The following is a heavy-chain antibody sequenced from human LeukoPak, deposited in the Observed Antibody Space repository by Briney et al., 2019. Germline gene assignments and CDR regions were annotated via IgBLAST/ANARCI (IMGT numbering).Heavy chain of an antibody. CDR3: ARRETGSYFDY. J-gene: IGHJ4*02. V-gene: IGHV4-39*01. CDR2: IYYSGNT. D-gene: IGHD1-1*01. Sequence: SETLSLTCTVSSGSIRNSSLYWGWIRQPPGKGLEWIGSIYYSGNTYYNPSLKSRFTISLDTSKNLFSLKLSSVTAADTAVYYCARRETGSYFDYWGQGTLVTVSS. CDR1: SGSIRNSSLY.